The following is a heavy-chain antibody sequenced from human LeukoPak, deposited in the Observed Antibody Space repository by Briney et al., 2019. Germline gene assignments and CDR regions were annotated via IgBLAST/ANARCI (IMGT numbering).Heavy chain of an antibody. J-gene: IGHJ4*02. CDR1: GGSISSGRYY. CDR3: ATIAVAGHFDY. V-gene: IGHV4-61*02. Sequence: PSETLSLTCNVSGGSISSGRYYWSWIRLPAGKGLEWIGRIFTSGSTNYNPSLKSRVTISLDTSKNQFSLKLSSVTAADAAVYYCATIAVAGHFDYWGQGTLVTVSS. CDR2: IFTSGST. D-gene: IGHD6-19*01.